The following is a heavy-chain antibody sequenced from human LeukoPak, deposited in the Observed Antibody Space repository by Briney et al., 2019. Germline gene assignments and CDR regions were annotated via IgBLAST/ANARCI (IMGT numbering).Heavy chain of an antibody. CDR3: ARESYSSSYLFDF. V-gene: IGHV4-4*07. CDR2: IYTSGST. D-gene: IGHD6-6*01. J-gene: IGHJ4*02. CDR1: GGSISSYY. Sequence: SETLSLTCTVSGGSISSYYWSWIRQPAGKGLEWIGRIYTSGSTNYNPSLKSRVTMSVDTPKNQISLKVNSVTAADTAVYYCARESYSSSYLFDFWGQGTLVTVSS.